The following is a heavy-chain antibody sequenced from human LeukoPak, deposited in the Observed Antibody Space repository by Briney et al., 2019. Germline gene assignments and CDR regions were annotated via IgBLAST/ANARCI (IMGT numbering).Heavy chain of an antibody. Sequence: GRSLRLSCTASGFTFGDYAMSWVRQAPGKGLEWVGFITGKAYGGTTEYAASVKGRFTISRDDSKSIAYLQMTSLRTEDTAVYYCTRDMIYTFHYWGQGTLVTVSS. CDR2: ITGKAYGGTT. D-gene: IGHD3-16*01. CDR3: TRDMIYTFHY. CDR1: GFTFGDYA. J-gene: IGHJ4*02. V-gene: IGHV3-49*04.